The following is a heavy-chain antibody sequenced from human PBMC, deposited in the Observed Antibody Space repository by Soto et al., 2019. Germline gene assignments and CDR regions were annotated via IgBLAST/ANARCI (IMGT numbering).Heavy chain of an antibody. D-gene: IGHD4-17*01. CDR2: IIPIFGTA. J-gene: IGHJ4*02. V-gene: IGHV1-69*01. Sequence: QVQLVQSGAEVKKPGSSVKVSCKASGGTFSSYAISWVRQAPGQGLEWMGGIIPIFGTANYAQKFQGRVTITADESTSTAYMELSSLRSEDTDVDYCARDLGRGGVRSDGDYVTWGQGTLVTVSS. CDR3: ARDLGRGGVRSDGDYVT. CDR1: GGTFSSYA.